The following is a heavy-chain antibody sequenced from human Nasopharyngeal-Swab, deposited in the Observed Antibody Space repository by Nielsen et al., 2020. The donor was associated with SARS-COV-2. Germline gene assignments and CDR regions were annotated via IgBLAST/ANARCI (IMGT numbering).Heavy chain of an antibody. CDR2: VWHDENIK. V-gene: IGHV3-33*01. CDR1: GFRFPYFG. D-gene: IGHD2-21*01. J-gene: IGHJ4*02. CDR3: ARDRGEDAGIDY. Sequence: GESLKIFCAASGFRFPYFGLHWVRQAPGKGLEWVAVVWHDENIKYYADSVEGRFTISRDNSKNTLYLQMNSLRAEDTAVYYCARDRGEDAGIDYWSQGTLVTVAS.